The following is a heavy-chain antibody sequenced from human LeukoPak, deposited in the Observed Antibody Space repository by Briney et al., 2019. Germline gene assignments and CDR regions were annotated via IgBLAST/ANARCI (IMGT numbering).Heavy chain of an antibody. CDR3: ASPMPGYCSSTSCSYAIDYFQH. CDR2: ISSSSSYI. Sequence: PGGSLRLSCAASGFTFSSYSMNWVRQAPGKGLEWVSSISSSSSYIYYADSVKGRFTISRDNAKNSLYLQMNSLRAEDTAVYYCASPMPGYCSSTSCSYAIDYFQHWGQGTLVTVSS. D-gene: IGHD2-2*01. J-gene: IGHJ1*01. CDR1: GFTFSSYS. V-gene: IGHV3-21*01.